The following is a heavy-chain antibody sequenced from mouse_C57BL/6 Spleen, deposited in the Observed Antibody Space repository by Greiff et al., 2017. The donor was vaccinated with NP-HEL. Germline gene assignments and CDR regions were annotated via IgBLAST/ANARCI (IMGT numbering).Heavy chain of an antibody. D-gene: IGHD1-1*02. Sequence: VQLQQSGAELVRPGASVTLSCKASGYTFTDYEMHWVKQTPVHGLEWIGAIDPETGGTAYNQKFKGKAILTADKSSSTAYMELRSLTSEDSAVYYCTGDRDWYDYWGQGTTLTVSS. CDR3: TGDRDWYDY. CDR2: IDPETGGT. CDR1: GYTFTDYE. J-gene: IGHJ2*01. V-gene: IGHV1-15*01.